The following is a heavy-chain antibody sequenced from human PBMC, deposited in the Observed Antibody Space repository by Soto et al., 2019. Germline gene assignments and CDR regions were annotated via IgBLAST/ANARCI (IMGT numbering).Heavy chain of an antibody. J-gene: IGHJ4*02. CDR2: INHSGST. Sequence: SETLSLTCTVSGGSISSGGYYWSWIRQPPGKGLEWIGEINHSGSTNYNPSLKSRVTISVDTSKNQFSLKLSSVTAADTAVYYCARRRVYCSGGSCYSHYSDYWGQGTLVTVSS. CDR3: ARRRVYCSGGSCYSHYSDY. CDR1: GGSISSGGYY. D-gene: IGHD2-15*01. V-gene: IGHV4-39*07.